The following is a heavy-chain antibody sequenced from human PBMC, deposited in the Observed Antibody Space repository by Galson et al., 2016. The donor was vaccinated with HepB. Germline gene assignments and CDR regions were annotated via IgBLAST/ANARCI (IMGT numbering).Heavy chain of an antibody. D-gene: IGHD4-17*01. CDR3: ARARRPYGDYPFDL. Sequence: SVKVSCKAFGGTFNNYGISWVRQAPGRGLEWIGGIIPIFGPANYAQNFQGRVTITADESTSTVYMEVSSLRSEDTAVFYCARARRPYGDYPFDLWGQGTLVTVSS. CDR1: GGTFNNYG. CDR2: IIPIFGPA. V-gene: IGHV1-69*13. J-gene: IGHJ4*02.